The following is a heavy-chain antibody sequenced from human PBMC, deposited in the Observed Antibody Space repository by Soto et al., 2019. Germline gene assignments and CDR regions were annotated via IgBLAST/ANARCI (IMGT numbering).Heavy chain of an antibody. CDR3: ARLSGYDILTGYYIPLDY. Sequence: SETLSLTCTVSGGSISSSSYSWGWIRQPPGKGLEWIGYIYYSGSTNYNPSLKSRVTISVDTSKNQFSLKLSSVTAADTAVYYCARLSGYDILTGYYIPLDYWGQGTLVTVSS. CDR1: GGSISSSSYS. V-gene: IGHV4-61*05. D-gene: IGHD3-9*01. J-gene: IGHJ4*02. CDR2: IYYSGST.